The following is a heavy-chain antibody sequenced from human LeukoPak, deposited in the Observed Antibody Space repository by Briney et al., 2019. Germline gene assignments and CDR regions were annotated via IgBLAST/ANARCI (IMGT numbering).Heavy chain of an antibody. J-gene: IGHJ6*02. D-gene: IGHD2-15*01. CDR3: ARIVVVAANPYYYYGMDV. V-gene: IGHV4-38-2*01. CDR1: GYSISSGYS. CDR2: IYSSGST. Sequence: SETLSLTCAVSGYSISSGYSWDWIRQSPGKGLEWIGNIYSSGSTYYNPSLKSRVTISVDTSKNQFSLKLSSVTAADTAVYYCARIVVVAANPYYYYGMDVWGQGTTVTVSS.